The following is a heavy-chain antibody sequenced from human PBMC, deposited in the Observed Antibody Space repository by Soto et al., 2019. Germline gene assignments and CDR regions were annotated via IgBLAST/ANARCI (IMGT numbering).Heavy chain of an antibody. CDR3: ARAPRALLWFGESIFDY. V-gene: IGHV4-39*01. Sequence: SETLSLTCSVSGGSISSSSYFWGWIRQPPGKGLEWIGSIYYSGSTYYNPSLKSRVTVSVDTSKNQFSLKLSSVTAADTAVYYCARAPRALLWFGESIFDYWGQGTLVTVSS. D-gene: IGHD3-10*01. CDR1: GGSISSSSYF. CDR2: IYYSGST. J-gene: IGHJ4*02.